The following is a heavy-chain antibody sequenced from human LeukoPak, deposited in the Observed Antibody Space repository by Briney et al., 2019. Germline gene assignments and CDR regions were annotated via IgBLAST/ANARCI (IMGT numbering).Heavy chain of an antibody. D-gene: IGHD6-19*01. CDR2: ISTSGSTI. V-gene: IGHV3-48*03. CDR3: AREGGSGWTFDY. J-gene: IGHJ4*02. CDR1: GFXFSSYE. Sequence: GGSLRLSCAASGFXFSSYEMHWVRLAPGKGLEWLSYISTSGSTIYYADSVKGRFTISRDNARNSLYLQMNSLRADDTALYYCAREGGSGWTFDYWGQGALVTVSS.